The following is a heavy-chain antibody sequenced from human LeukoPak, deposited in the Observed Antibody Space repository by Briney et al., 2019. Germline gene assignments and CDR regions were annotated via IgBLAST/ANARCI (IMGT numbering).Heavy chain of an antibody. D-gene: IGHD3-3*01. V-gene: IGHV1-69*13. CDR3: ATARTPDFWSGYSQLYYYYYGMDV. J-gene: IGHJ6*02. Sequence: GASVKVSCKASGGTFSSYAISWVRQAPGQGLEWMGAIIPIFGTENYAQKFQGRVTITADESTSTAYMELSSLRSEDTAVYYCATARTPDFWSGYSQLYYYYYGMDVWGQGTTVTVSS. CDR2: IIPIFGTE. CDR1: GGTFSSYA.